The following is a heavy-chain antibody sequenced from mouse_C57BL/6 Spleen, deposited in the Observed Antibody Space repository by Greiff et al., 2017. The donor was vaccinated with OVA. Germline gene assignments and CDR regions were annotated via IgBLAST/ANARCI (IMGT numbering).Heavy chain of an antibody. CDR3: TRYYDGYDDGRSYWYCDV. CDR2: IYPGSGST. D-gene: IGHD2-2*01. Sequence: QVQLQQPGAELVKPGASVKMSCKASGFTFTSYWITWVKQRPGQGLEWIGAIYPGSGSTNYNEEFKSTVTLTVDTSPSTPFMQISSLTSEDTAVYNGTRYYDGYDDGRSYWYCDVWGTGTTVTVSS. J-gene: IGHJ1*03. CDR1: GFTFTSYW. V-gene: IGHV1-55*01.